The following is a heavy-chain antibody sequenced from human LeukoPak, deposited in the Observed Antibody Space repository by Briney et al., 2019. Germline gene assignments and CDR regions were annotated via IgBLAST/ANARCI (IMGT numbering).Heavy chain of an antibody. CDR1: GGTFSSYA. J-gene: IGHJ2*01. CDR3: AGRPYYYDSSGTPPRRAFDL. D-gene: IGHD3-22*01. Sequence: ASVKVSCKASGGTFSSYAISWVRQAPGQGLEWMGGIIPIFGTANYAQKFQGRVTITADESTSTAYMELSSLRSEDTAVYYRAGRPYYYDSSGTPPRRAFDLWGRGTLVTVSS. CDR2: IIPIFGTA. V-gene: IGHV1-69*13.